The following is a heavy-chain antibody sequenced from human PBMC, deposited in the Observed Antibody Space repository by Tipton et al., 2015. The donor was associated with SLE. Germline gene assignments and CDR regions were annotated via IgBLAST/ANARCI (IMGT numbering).Heavy chain of an antibody. CDR2: IFSSGDT. CDR3: ARYIVVVRYFDY. D-gene: IGHD2-21*01. V-gene: IGHV4-61*02. Sequence: TLSLTCTVSGGSISSGYYFWSWVRQPAGRGLEWFGRIFSSGDTNYNPSLKSRVTMSVDTSKNQFSLKLSSVTAADTAVYYCARYIVVVRYFDYWGQGTLVTVSS. J-gene: IGHJ4*02. CDR1: GGSISSGYYF.